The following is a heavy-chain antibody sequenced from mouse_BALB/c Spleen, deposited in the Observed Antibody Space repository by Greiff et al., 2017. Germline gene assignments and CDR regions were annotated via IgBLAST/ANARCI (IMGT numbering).Heavy chain of an antibody. Sequence: VQLQQSGPELVKPGASVKISCKASGYAFSSSWMNWVKQRPGQGLEWIGRIYPGDGDTNYNGKFKGKATLTADKSSSTAYMQLSSLTSVDSAVYFCARSKYGNYPHAYWGQGTLVTVSA. D-gene: IGHD2-10*02. V-gene: IGHV1-82*01. CDR3: ARSKYGNYPHAY. J-gene: IGHJ3*01. CDR2: IYPGDGDT. CDR1: GYAFSSSW.